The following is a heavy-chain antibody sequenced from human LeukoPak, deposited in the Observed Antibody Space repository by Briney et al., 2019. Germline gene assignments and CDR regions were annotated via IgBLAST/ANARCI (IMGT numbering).Heavy chain of an antibody. CDR1: GFTFSSYA. CDR3: ARVVYRDPTPCGMDV. Sequence: PGGSLRLSCAASGFTFSSYAMSWVRQAPGKGLEWVSAISGSGGSTYYADSVKGRFTISRDNSKNTLYLQMNSLRAEDTAVYYCARVVYRDPTPCGMDVWGQGTTVTVSS. V-gene: IGHV3-23*01. CDR2: ISGSGGST. J-gene: IGHJ6*02. D-gene: IGHD5-24*01.